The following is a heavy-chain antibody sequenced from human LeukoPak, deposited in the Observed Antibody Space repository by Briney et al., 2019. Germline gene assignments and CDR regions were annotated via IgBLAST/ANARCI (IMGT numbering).Heavy chain of an antibody. D-gene: IGHD6-6*01. Sequence: GRSLRLSCAASGFTFSSYGMHWVRQAPGKGLEWVAVISYDGSNKYYADSVKGRFTISRDNSKNTLYLQMNSLRAEDTAVYYCAKDGYSSSSAPVDYYYYMDVWGKGTKVTVSS. CDR1: GFTFSSYG. CDR2: ISYDGSNK. CDR3: AKDGYSSSSAPVDYYYYMDV. J-gene: IGHJ6*03. V-gene: IGHV3-30*18.